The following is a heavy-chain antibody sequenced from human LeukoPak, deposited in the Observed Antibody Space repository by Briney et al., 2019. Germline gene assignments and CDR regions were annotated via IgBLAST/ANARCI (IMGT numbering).Heavy chain of an antibody. CDR1: GDSISSYF. V-gene: IGHV4-4*07. Sequence: SETLSLTCTVSGDSISSYFWSWIRQPAGKGLEWIGRIYTSGSTNYNPSLKSRVTISVDKSKNQFSLKLSSVTAADTAVYYCARDLSSGWYYPWGQGTLVTVSS. CDR2: IYTSGST. CDR3: ARDLSSGWYYP. D-gene: IGHD6-19*01. J-gene: IGHJ5*02.